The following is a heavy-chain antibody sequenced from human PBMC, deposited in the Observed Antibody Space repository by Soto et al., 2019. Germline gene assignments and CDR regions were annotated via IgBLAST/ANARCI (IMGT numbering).Heavy chain of an antibody. CDR2: IAYDGSNA. CDR3: ARGDREDILVVVGARPGEYGIDI. Sequence: GGSLRLSCAASGFTFRNYAMHWVRQAPGKELKCLAVIAYDGSNAFYRDSVKGRFTISRDNSKNTLYLHMNSLRSEDTGVYYCARGDREDILVVVGARPGEYGIDIWGQGTTVTVSS. CDR1: GFTFRNYA. V-gene: IGHV3-30-3*01. D-gene: IGHD2-15*01. J-gene: IGHJ6*02.